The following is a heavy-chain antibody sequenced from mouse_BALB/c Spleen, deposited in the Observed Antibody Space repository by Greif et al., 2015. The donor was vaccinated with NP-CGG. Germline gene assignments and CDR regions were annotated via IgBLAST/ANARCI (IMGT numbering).Heavy chain of an antibody. CDR3: ARRYYGNYGYCDV. CDR2: ILPGSGST. J-gene: IGHJ1*01. D-gene: IGHD2-1*01. V-gene: IGHV1-9*01. Sequence: QVQLQQPGAELMKPGASVKISCKATGYTFSSYWIEWVKQRPGHGLEWIGEILPGSGSTNYNEKFKGKATFTADTSSNTAYMQLSSLTSEDSAVYYCARRYYGNYGYCDVWGAGTTVTVSS. CDR1: GYTFSSYW.